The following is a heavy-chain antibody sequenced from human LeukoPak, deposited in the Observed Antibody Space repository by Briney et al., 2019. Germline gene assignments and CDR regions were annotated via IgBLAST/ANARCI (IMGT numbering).Heavy chain of an antibody. Sequence: SETLSLTCTVSGGSISSSSYYWGWIRQPPGKGLEWIGSIYYSGSTYYNPSLKSRVTISVDTSKNQFSLKLSSVTAAGTAVYYCTTDRGSSSWECIRPNHTFD. CDR2: IYYSGST. V-gene: IGHV4-39*07. CDR3: TTDRGSSSWECIRPNHTFD. CDR1: GGSISSSSYY. J-gene: IGHJ5*02. D-gene: IGHD6-13*01.